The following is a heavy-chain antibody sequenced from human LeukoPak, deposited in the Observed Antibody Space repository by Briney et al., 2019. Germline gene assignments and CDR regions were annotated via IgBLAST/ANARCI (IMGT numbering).Heavy chain of an antibody. CDR3: ARDRANIITPLKAFDI. CDR2: IIPILRSA. CDR1: VGNFTSYA. J-gene: IGHJ3*02. Sequence: SVKVSCKASVGNFTSYAVSWVRQAPGQGLEWMGAIIPILRSANYAQKFQGRGTITTDESTRTVYMELGSLRIEDTAVYFCARDRANIITPLKAFDIWGQGTMVTVSS. D-gene: IGHD4-23*01. V-gene: IGHV1-69*05.